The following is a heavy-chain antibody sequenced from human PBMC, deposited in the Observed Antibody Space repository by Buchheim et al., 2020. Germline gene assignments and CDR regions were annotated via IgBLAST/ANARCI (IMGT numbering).Heavy chain of an antibody. D-gene: IGHD1-1*01. V-gene: IGHV4-39*01. CDR1: GGSFSSDDYY. Sequence: QLRLQESGPGLVKPSETLSLSCTVSGGSFSSDDYYWAWIRQPPGKGLEWIGSIYYSGNTYYNPTLKSRVTISLDTSKNQFSLKLSSVTAADTAVYYCARHHHNCWNAHWGRGTL. CDR3: ARHHHNCWNAH. J-gene: IGHJ4*02. CDR2: IYYSGNT.